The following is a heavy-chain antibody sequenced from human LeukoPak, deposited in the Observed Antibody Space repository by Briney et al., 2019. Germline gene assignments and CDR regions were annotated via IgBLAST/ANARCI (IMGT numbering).Heavy chain of an antibody. J-gene: IGHJ4*02. V-gene: IGHV1-18*04. CDR3: ARIIAYSYGYYLDY. Sequence: ASVKVSCKASGYTFTGYYMHWVRQAPGQGLEWMGWISAYNGNTNYAQKLQGRVTMTTDTSTSTAYMELRSLRSDDTAVYYCARIIAYSYGYYLDYWGQGTLVTVSS. CDR1: GYTFTGYY. CDR2: ISAYNGNT. D-gene: IGHD5-18*01.